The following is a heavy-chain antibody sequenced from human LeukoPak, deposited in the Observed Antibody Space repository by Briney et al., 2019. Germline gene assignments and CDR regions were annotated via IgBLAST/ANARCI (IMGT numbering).Heavy chain of an antibody. J-gene: IGHJ5*02. CDR3: ARPYYDFWSGYSP. D-gene: IGHD3-3*01. Sequence: SETLSLTCAVYGGSFSGYYWSWIRQPPGKGLEWIGEINHSGSTNYNPSLKSRVTISVDTSKNQFSLKLSSVTAADTAVYYCARPYYDFWSGYSPWGQGTLVTVSS. V-gene: IGHV4-34*01. CDR2: INHSGST. CDR1: GGSFSGYY.